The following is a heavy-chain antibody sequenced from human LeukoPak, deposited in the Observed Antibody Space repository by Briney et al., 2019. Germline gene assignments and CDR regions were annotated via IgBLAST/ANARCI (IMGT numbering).Heavy chain of an antibody. J-gene: IGHJ6*02. CDR3: ARYFGDPQGMDV. Sequence: GGSLRLSCAASGFTSSTYSMSWVRQPPGKGLEWVSYISGSSDAIYYADSVKGRFTISRDNAKNSLYLQMNSLRDEDTAVYYCARYFGDPQGMDVWGQGTTVTVSS. V-gene: IGHV3-48*02. D-gene: IGHD3-10*01. CDR2: ISGSSDAI. CDR1: GFTSSTYS.